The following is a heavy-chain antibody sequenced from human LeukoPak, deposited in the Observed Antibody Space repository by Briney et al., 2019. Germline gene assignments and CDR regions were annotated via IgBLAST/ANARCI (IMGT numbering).Heavy chain of an antibody. J-gene: IGHJ4*02. CDR2: MNPNSGNT. D-gene: IGHD3-16*01. V-gene: IGHV1-8*01. CDR3: ARVRFPRTQGPADPYYFDY. CDR1: GYTFTSYD. Sequence: ASVKVSCKASGYTFTSYDINWVRQAPGQGLEWMGWMNPNSGNTGYAQKFQGRVTMTRDTSISTAYMELSGLKSDDTAVYYCARVRFPRTQGPADPYYFDYWVQGTLVAVSS.